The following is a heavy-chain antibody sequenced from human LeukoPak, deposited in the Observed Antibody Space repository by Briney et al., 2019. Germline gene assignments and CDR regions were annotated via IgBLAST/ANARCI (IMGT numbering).Heavy chain of an antibody. V-gene: IGHV3-30*04. Sequence: PGRSLRLSCAASGFTFSSYAMHWVRQAPGKGLERVAVISYDGSNKYYADSVKGRFTISRDNSKNTLYLQVNSLRAEDTAVYYCARGGLLWFGGLWGDYWGQGTLVTVSS. J-gene: IGHJ4*02. CDR1: GFTFSSYA. CDR3: ARGGLLWFGGLWGDY. D-gene: IGHD3-10*01. CDR2: ISYDGSNK.